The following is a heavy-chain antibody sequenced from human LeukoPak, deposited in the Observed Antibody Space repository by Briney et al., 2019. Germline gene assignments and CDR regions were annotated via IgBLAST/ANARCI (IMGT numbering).Heavy chain of an antibody. CDR2: IRFYGGKK. CDR3: AKDGDSTGYYSSYYNHMDV. V-gene: IGHV3-30*02. Sequence: GGSLRLSCAASGFSFSTYGFHWVRQAPGKGLEWVTFIRFYGGKKNYADSVKGRFTISRDNSKNTVYLQMNSLRAEDTAIYYCAKDGDSTGYYSSYYNHMDVWGKGTSVTISS. J-gene: IGHJ6*03. CDR1: GFSFSTYG. D-gene: IGHD3-22*01.